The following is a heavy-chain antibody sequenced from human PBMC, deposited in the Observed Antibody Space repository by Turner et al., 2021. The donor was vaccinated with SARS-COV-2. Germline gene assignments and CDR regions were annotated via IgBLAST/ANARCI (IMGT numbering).Heavy chain of an antibody. D-gene: IGHD6-13*01. CDR3: TRSRSFYFDL. Sequence: QLQLVQSGAEVKKPGASVKVSCKPSGYAFTSFFLAWVRLVPGQGLEWMGWIIPDSGATKYGDKFQGRVSLTRDESISTVFLELTNLRSDDTAVYYCTRSRSFYFDLWGPGTLVSVSS. V-gene: IGHV1-2*02. CDR2: IIPDSGAT. CDR1: GYAFTSFF. J-gene: IGHJ4*02.